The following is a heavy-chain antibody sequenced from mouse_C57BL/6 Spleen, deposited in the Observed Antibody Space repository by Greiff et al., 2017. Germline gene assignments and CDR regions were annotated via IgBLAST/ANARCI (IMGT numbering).Heavy chain of an antibody. Sequence: VKLQQPGAELVKPGASVKMSCKASGYTFTSYWITWVKQRPGQGLEWIGDIYPGSGSTNYNEKFKSKATLTVDTSSSTAYMQLSSLTSEDSAVYYCARFWDYDGLGYFDVWGTGTTVTVSS. CDR3: ARFWDYDGLGYFDV. J-gene: IGHJ1*03. V-gene: IGHV1-55*01. CDR1: GYTFTSYW. CDR2: IYPGSGST. D-gene: IGHD2-4*01.